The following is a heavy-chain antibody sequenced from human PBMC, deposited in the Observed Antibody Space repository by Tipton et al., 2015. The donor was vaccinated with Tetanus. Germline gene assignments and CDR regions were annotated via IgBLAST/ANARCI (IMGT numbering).Heavy chain of an antibody. CDR3: ARGGTMDY. Sequence: QSGPEVKKPGASVKVSCKASGYTLTNYGINWVRQAPGQGLEWMGWDSGHSGNTVSARKVQSRVTMTTDTSTNTAYLELRSLRSDDTAVYYCARGGTMDYWGQGTLVTVSA. V-gene: IGHV1-18*01. CDR2: DSGHSGNT. D-gene: IGHD1-1*01. J-gene: IGHJ4*02. CDR1: GYTLTNYG.